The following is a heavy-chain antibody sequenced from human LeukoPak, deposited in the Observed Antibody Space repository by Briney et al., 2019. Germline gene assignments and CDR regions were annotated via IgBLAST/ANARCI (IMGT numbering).Heavy chain of an antibody. CDR1: GFTFSDYY. V-gene: IGHV3-11*05. Sequence: PGGSLRLSCAASGFTFSDYYMGWIRQPPGKGLEWVSYISTTTGYTNYADSVKGRFSISRDNAKSSLSLQMNSLRAEDTALYYCARARLATGYYFDCWGQGTLVTVSS. J-gene: IGHJ4*02. CDR3: ARARLATGYYFDC. CDR2: ISTTTGYT. D-gene: IGHD3-9*01.